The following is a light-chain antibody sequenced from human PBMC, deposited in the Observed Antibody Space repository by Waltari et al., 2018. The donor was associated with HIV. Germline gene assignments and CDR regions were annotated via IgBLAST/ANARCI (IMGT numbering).Light chain of an antibody. V-gene: IGKV3-20*01. J-gene: IGKJ2*01. CDR2: DAS. CDR3: QQYAGSPRT. Sequence: EIVLTQSPGTLSLSPGEGANLSCRASQSVSNSRLAWYQQRPGQAPRLLIYDASNRPTGIPDRFSGSGSGTDFTLTIARLEPEDFAVYYWQQYAGSPRTFGQGTKVEMK. CDR1: QSVSNSR.